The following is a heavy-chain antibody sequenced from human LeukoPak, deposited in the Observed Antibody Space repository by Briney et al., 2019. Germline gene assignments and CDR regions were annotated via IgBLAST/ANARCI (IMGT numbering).Heavy chain of an antibody. D-gene: IGHD1-26*01. CDR3: ARTNKGSLLRPFDY. Sequence: GGSLKISCKGSGYHFTSYWIAWVPQMPGKGLGLMGIIFPGDSDTRYSPSFQGQVTISADKSISTAYMQWSSLEASDSASYYCARTNKGSLLRPFDYWGQGTLLTVSS. CDR2: IFPGDSDT. J-gene: IGHJ4*02. CDR1: GYHFTSYW. V-gene: IGHV5-51*01.